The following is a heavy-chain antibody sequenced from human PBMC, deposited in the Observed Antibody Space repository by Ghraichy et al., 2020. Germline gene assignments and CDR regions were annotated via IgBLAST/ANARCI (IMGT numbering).Heavy chain of an antibody. D-gene: IGHD3-22*01. CDR2: IKQDGSEK. CDR3: ARVCSGYESSGYSIEPWTVDI. Sequence: GESLNISCEASGFTFSRHWMTWVRQAPGKGLEWVATIKQDGSEKDYVDSVKGRFTISRDNAKNSLYLQISSLRAEDTAVYYCARVCSGYESSGYSIEPWTVDIWGQGTMVTVSS. J-gene: IGHJ3*02. V-gene: IGHV3-7*03. CDR1: GFTFSRHW.